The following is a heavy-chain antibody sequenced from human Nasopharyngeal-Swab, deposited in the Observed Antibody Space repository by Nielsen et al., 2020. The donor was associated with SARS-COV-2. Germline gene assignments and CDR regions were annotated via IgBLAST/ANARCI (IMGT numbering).Heavy chain of an antibody. V-gene: IGHV4-34*01. D-gene: IGHD5-12*01. J-gene: IGHJ6*02. Sequence: SETLSLPRAVYGGSSSGYYWSWIRQPPGKGLEWIGEINHSGSTNYNPSLKSRVTISVDTSKNQFSLKLSSVTAADTAVYYCARSGYAWDGFYYGMDVWGQGTTVTVSS. CDR3: ARSGYAWDGFYYGMDV. CDR2: INHSGST. CDR1: GGSSSGYY.